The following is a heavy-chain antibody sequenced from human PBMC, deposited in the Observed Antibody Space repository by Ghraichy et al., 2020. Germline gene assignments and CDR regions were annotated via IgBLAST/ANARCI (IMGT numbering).Heavy chain of an antibody. V-gene: IGHV4-59*08. Sequence: SETLSLTCTVSGGSSSTYYWNWIRQPPGKGLEWIGYIYYSGRTNYNPSLKSRVTISLDTSKNQFSLRLTSVTAADTAVYYCAGQPATDLGTFDYWGQGTLVTVSS. J-gene: IGHJ4*02. D-gene: IGHD6-13*01. CDR3: AGQPATDLGTFDY. CDR2: IYYSGRT. CDR1: GGSSSTYY.